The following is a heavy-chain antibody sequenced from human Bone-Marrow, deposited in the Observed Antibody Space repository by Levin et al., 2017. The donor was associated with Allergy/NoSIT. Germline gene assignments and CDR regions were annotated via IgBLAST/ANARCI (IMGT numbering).Heavy chain of an antibody. CDR3: ARDKTGVRRYYGMDV. CDR2: SDLGGHDR. J-gene: IGHJ6*02. D-gene: IGHD3-9*01. V-gene: IGHV1-2*02. CDR1: GDSFADYT. Sequence: PGESLKISCKSVGDSFADYTIQWVRQAPGQGLEWMAWSDLGGHDRRVSQKFQGRVTMTADTSANIAYMELRGLTSDDTAVYFCARDKTGVRRYYGMDVWGQGTTITVSS.